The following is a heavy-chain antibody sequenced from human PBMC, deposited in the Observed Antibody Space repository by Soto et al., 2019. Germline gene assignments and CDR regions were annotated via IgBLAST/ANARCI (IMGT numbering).Heavy chain of an antibody. V-gene: IGHV5-10-1*01. D-gene: IGHD2-15*01. Sequence: GESLKISCTCFGYTFTTFWISWVRQMPGKGLEWMGRIDPRDSYVNYSPSFQRHVTISLDKSISTAYLQWGSLKASDTAMYYCARLFCSTITWDSWFDPWGSVSLVTVSS. CDR1: GYTFTTFW. J-gene: IGHJ5*02. CDR2: IDPRDSYV. CDR3: ARLFCSTITWDSWFDP.